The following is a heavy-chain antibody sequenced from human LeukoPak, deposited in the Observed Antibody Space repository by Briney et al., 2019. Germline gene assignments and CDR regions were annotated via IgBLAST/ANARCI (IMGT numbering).Heavy chain of an antibody. J-gene: IGHJ2*01. D-gene: IGHD5-24*01. Sequence: PSETLSLTCTVSGVSISSYYWSWIRQPPGKGLEWIGYIYYSGSTNYNTSLKSRVNISVDKSKNQFSLKLSSVTAADTAVYYCARSVEMATSRYWYFDLWGRGTLVTVSS. CDR1: GVSISSYY. V-gene: IGHV4-59*01. CDR3: ARSVEMATSRYWYFDL. CDR2: IYYSGST.